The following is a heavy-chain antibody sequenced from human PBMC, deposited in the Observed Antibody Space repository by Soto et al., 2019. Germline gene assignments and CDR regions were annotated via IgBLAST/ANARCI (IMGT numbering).Heavy chain of an antibody. Sequence: GASVKVSCKASGYSFTSYYMHWVRQAPGQGLEWMGILNPIGGSTTYAQKFQGRVTMTSDTSTSTVYMELSSLRSEDTAVYYCATGTVAGLFDYWGQGTLVTVSS. J-gene: IGHJ4*02. V-gene: IGHV1-46*01. CDR1: GYSFTSYY. CDR2: LNPIGGST. CDR3: ATGTVAGLFDY.